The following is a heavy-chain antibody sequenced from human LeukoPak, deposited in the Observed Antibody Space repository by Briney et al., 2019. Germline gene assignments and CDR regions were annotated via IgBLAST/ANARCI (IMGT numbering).Heavy chain of an antibody. CDR2: SIPIFRTA. D-gene: IGHD5-24*01. Sequence: GASVKVSCKASGGTFSSYAITWVRQAPGPGLEWVGGSIPIFRTANYAQKFQGRVTITADESTNTAYMELSSLRSEDTAVYYCAREPVDMATILNRDAFDIWGQGTMVTVSS. J-gene: IGHJ3*02. CDR1: GGTFSSYA. CDR3: AREPVDMATILNRDAFDI. V-gene: IGHV1-69*13.